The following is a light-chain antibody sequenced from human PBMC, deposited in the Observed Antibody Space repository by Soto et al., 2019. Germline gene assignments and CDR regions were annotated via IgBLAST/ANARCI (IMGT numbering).Light chain of an antibody. CDR2: HAS. J-gene: IGKJ4*01. CDR1: QTVTSSD. V-gene: IGKV3-20*01. Sequence: EIVLTQAPGTLSLSPGERGTLSCRASQTVTSSDLAWYQRKPGQAPRLLIYHASSMATGIPDRFSGSGSWADFTLTISRLEPEDFEVYYCQQDGSSITFGGGTKVEIK. CDR3: QQDGSSIT.